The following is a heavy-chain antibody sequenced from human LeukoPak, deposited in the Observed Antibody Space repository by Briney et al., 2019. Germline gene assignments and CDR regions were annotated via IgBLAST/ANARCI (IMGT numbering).Heavy chain of an antibody. CDR1: GFTFSSYW. D-gene: IGHD3-3*01. CDR2: INSDGSST. V-gene: IGHV3-74*01. J-gene: IGHJ4*02. Sequence: GGSLRLSCAASGFTFSSYWTHWVRQAPGKGLVWVSRINSDGSSTSYADSVKGRFTISRDNAKNTLYLQMNSLRAEDTAVYYCATNRITIFGVVTDYRGQGTLVTVSS. CDR3: ATNRITIFGVVTDY.